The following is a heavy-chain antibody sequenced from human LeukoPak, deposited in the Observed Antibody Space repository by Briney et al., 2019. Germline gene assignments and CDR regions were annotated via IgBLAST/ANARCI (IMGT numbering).Heavy chain of an antibody. J-gene: IGHJ6*02. CDR1: EFTFSSSA. CDR3: ATSAGWYNYFVMAV. D-gene: IGHD2-15*01. CDR2: VSGSGGTT. Sequence: GGSLILSCAASEFTFSSSAMNWVRQAPGKGLEWVSTVSGSGGTTHYAESVKGRFTISRDNSKSTLYLQMNSLRAEDTALYYCATSAGWYNYFVMAVWGQGTTVTVSS. V-gene: IGHV3-23*01.